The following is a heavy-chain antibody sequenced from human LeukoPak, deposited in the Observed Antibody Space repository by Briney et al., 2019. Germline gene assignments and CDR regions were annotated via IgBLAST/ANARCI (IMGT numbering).Heavy chain of an antibody. CDR1: GYTITSYY. V-gene: IGHV1-46*01. D-gene: IGHD3-22*01. CDR3: ARDGLQNYYDSSGGGHAFDI. CDR2: VNPSGGST. J-gene: IGHJ3*02. Sequence: ASVKVSCKASGYTITSYYMHWVRQAPGQGLEWMGIVNPSGGSTSYAQKFQGRVTMTRDTSTSTVYMELSSLRSEDTAVYYCARDGLQNYYDSSGGGHAFDIWGQGTMVTVSS.